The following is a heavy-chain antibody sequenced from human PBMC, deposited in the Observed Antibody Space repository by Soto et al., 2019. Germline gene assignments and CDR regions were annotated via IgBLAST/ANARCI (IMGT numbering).Heavy chain of an antibody. J-gene: IGHJ1*01. Sequence: GGSLRLSCAASGFTFDDYAMHWVRQAPGKGLEWVSGISWNSGSIGYADSVKGRFTISRDNAKNSLYLQMNSLRAEHTALYYCAISFTDIVLFPAPSGYFQHSGQGTLVTVSS. CDR2: ISWNSGSI. CDR3: AISFTDIVLFPAPSGYFQH. V-gene: IGHV3-9*01. D-gene: IGHD2-15*01. CDR1: GFTFDDYA.